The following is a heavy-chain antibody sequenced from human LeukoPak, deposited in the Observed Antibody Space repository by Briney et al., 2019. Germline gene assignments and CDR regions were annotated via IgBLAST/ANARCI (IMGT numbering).Heavy chain of an antibody. D-gene: IGHD3-22*01. V-gene: IGHV5-51*01. J-gene: IGHJ3*02. CDR3: ARQGVVYYYDSNGYYSFRAFDI. CDR2: IYPGVSNT. CDR1: GYSFTSYW. Sequence: GESLKISCKGSGYSFTSYWIGWVRQMPGKGLEWMGIIYPGVSNTRYNPSFQGQVTISADKSITTSYLQWSSLKASDTAMYYCARQGVVYYYDSNGYYSFRAFDIWGQGTMVTVSS.